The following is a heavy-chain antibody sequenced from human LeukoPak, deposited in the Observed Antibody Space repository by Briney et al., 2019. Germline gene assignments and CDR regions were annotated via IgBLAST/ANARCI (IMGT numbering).Heavy chain of an antibody. J-gene: IGHJ3*02. CDR3: ARDVVVISPYDAFDI. D-gene: IGHD2-2*01. V-gene: IGHV1-2*02. CDR2: INPNSGDT. Sequence: ASVKVSCKASGYTFTDYYMHWVRQAPGQGLEWMGWINPNSGDTYYAPKFQGRVTMTRDTSISTAYMELSRLRSDDTAVYYCARDVVVISPYDAFDIWGQGTMVTVSS. CDR1: GYTFTDYY.